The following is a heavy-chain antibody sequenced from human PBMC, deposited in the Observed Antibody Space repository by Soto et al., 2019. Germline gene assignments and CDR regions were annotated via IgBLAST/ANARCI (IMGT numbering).Heavy chain of an antibody. CDR2: IYPGDSDT. Sequence: EVQLVQSGAEGKKPGESLKISCNGSGYSFTSYWIGWVRQMPGKGLEWMGIIYPGDSDTKYSPSFQGQVTISADKSNSTDYLQWRSLKASDTAMYYCARHLRPFYCSSTSCYLGVWFDPWGQGTLVNGSS. V-gene: IGHV5-51*01. J-gene: IGHJ5*02. CDR3: ARHLRPFYCSSTSCYLGVWFDP. D-gene: IGHD2-2*01. CDR1: GYSFTSYW.